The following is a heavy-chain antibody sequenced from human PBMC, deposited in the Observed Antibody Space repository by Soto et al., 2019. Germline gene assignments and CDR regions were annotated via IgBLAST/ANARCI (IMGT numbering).Heavy chain of an antibody. CDR1: GFTFSSYA. V-gene: IGHV3-23*01. Sequence: PGGSLRLSCAASGFTFSSYAMSWVRQAPGKGLEWVSAISGSGGSTYYADSVKGRFTISRDNSKNTLYLQMNSLRAEDTAVYYCAKGRDLYCSGGSCYHPFDYWGQGTLVTVSS. J-gene: IGHJ4*02. CDR3: AKGRDLYCSGGSCYHPFDY. CDR2: ISGSGGST. D-gene: IGHD2-15*01.